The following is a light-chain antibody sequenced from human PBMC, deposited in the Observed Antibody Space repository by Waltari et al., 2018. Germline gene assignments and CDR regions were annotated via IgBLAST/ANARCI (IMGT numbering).Light chain of an antibody. CDR3: QKYYSTPPWT. J-gene: IGKJ1*01. CDR2: WAS. CDR1: QSVLYSSNNTNY. V-gene: IGKV4-1*01. Sequence: DIVMTQSPDSLAVSLGERDTINCKSSQSVLYSSNNTNYSAWNQQKPGQPPKLLIYWASTRESGVPDRVRGSGSGTDCTLTISSLQAEDVAVDYCQKYYSTPPWTFGQGTKVEIK.